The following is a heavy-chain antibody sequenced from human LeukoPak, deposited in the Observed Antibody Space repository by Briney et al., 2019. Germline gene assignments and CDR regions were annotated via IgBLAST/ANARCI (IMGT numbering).Heavy chain of an antibody. V-gene: IGHV3-30*02. CDR3: ARALGSSWYWVDAFDI. CDR1: GFTFSSYG. D-gene: IGHD6-13*01. Sequence: GGSLRLSCAASGFTFSSYGMHWVRQAPGKGLEWVAFIRYDGSNKYYADSVKGRFTISRDNAKNSLYLQMNSLRAEDTAVYYCARALGSSWYWVDAFDIWGQGTMVTVSS. J-gene: IGHJ3*02. CDR2: IRYDGSNK.